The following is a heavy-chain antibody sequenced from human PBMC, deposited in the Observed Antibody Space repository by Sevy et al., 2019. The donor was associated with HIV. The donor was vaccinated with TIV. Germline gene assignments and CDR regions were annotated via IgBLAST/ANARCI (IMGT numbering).Heavy chain of an antibody. CDR1: GYTFTSYG. Sequence: ASVKVSCKASGYTFTSYGISWVRQAPGQGLEWMGWISAYNGNTNYAQKLQGRVTMTTDTSTSTAYMELRSLRSDDTAVYYCARYYYYGSGTAGDYYYMDVWGKGTTVTVSS. V-gene: IGHV1-18*01. CDR2: ISAYNGNT. D-gene: IGHD3-10*01. J-gene: IGHJ6*03. CDR3: ARYYYYGSGTAGDYYYMDV.